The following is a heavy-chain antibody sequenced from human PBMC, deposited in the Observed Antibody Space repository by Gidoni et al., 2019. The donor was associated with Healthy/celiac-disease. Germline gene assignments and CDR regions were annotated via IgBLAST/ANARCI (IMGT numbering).Heavy chain of an antibody. J-gene: IGHJ4*02. CDR1: GFTFSSYS. D-gene: IGHD1-26*01. CDR3: ARDSGGSYYY. Sequence: EVQLVESGGGLVKPGGSLRLSCPASGFTFSSYSMNWVRQAPGKGLEWVSSISSSSSYIYYADSGKGRFTISRDNAKNSLYLQMNSLRAEDTAVYYCARDSGGSYYYWGQGTLVTVSS. V-gene: IGHV3-21*01. CDR2: ISSSSSYI.